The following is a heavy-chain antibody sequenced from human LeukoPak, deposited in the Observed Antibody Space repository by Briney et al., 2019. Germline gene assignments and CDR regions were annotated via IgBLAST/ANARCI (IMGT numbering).Heavy chain of an antibody. V-gene: IGHV1-2*02. CDR1: GYSFTGYF. CDR3: ARRFYYAMDV. CDR2: INPNSGDT. Sequence: ASVKVSCTASGYSFTGYFMQWVRQAPRQGLEWMGWINPNSGDTNYAQKFQGRVTMTRDTSISTAYMELSRLRSDDAAVYYCARRFYYAMDVWGQGTTVTVSS. D-gene: IGHD3-16*01. J-gene: IGHJ6*02.